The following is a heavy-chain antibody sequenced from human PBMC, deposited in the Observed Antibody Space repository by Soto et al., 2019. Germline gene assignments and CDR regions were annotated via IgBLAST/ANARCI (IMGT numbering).Heavy chain of an antibody. D-gene: IGHD5-12*01. CDR3: AHRSRGYAYYFDQ. J-gene: IGHJ4*02. CDR2: IFWDDDK. V-gene: IGHV2-5*02. CDR1: GFSLSTRGVG. Sequence: QITLKESGPTLVKPTQTLTLTCSFSGFSLSTRGVGVGWIRQPPGKALEWLALIFWDDDKWYSPSLRGRLTIPGDTAKNQVVLTIPNMDPVDTATYYCAHRSRGYAYYFDQWGQGTLVTVSS.